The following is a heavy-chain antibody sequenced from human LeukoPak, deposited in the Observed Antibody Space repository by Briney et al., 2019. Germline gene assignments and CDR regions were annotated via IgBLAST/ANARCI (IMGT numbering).Heavy chain of an antibody. CDR3: ARSEHIVVVTSTPASY. Sequence: GGSLRLSCAASGFTFSSYAMHWVRQAPGKGLEWVAVISYDGSNKYYADSVKGRFTISRGNSKNTVFLEMNSLKAEDTALYYCARSEHIVVVTSTPASYWGQGTLVTVSS. V-gene: IGHV3-30-3*01. CDR1: GFTFSSYA. J-gene: IGHJ4*02. CDR2: ISYDGSNK. D-gene: IGHD2-21*02.